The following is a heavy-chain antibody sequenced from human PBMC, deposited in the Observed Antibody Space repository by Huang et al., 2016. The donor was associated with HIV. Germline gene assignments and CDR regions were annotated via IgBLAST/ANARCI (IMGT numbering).Heavy chain of an antibody. V-gene: IGHV4-39*01. CDR2: GFYWGNT. J-gene: IGHJ3*01. CDR3: ARLPFDYVWGTQRQTALDELDV. CDR1: GSVNSGYYY. Sequence: QLQLQESGPGLVRPSETLSLTCSVSGSVNSGYYYWGWIRQPPGRGLEWIASGFYWGNTFYDPSLKSRVSMSGDTSKKRFSLNLSSVTAADTAIYFCARLPFDYVWGTQRQTALDELDVWGQGTMVTVSS. D-gene: IGHD3-16*01.